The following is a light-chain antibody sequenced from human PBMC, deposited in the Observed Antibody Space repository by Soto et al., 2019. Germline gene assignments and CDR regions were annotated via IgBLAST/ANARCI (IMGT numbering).Light chain of an antibody. CDR3: QQSDTIPSH. J-gene: IGKJ1*01. CDR1: QSISSY. CDR2: AAS. V-gene: IGKV1-39*01. Sequence: FTTNFQASQSISSYLNWYQHKPGKAHKLLIYAASSLQTGVPSRFSGSRSGTDFALTISCLQREDFTTYCSQQSDTIPSHFGERAKV.